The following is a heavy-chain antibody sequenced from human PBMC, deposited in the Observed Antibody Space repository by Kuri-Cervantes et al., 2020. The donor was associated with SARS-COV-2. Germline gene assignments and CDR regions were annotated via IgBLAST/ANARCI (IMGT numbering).Heavy chain of an antibody. V-gene: IGHV3-11*04. J-gene: IGHJ4*02. CDR2: ISSSGSTI. CDR3: ASLDFWSGYYPDY. D-gene: IGHD3-3*01. Sequence: GESLKISCTASGFIFSDYYMTWIRQAPGKGLEWVSYISSSGSTIYYADSVKGRFTISRGNAKNSLYLQMNSLRAEDTAVYYCASLDFWSGYYPDYWGQGTLVTVSS. CDR1: GFIFSDYY.